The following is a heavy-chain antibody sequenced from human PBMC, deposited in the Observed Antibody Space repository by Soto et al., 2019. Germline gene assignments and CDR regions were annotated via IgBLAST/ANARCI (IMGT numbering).Heavy chain of an antibody. Sequence: QVQLVQSGAEVKKPGASVKVSCKASGYTFTSYYMHWVRQAPGQGLEWMGIINPSGGSTSYAQKFQGRVTMTRDTSTRTVYMELSSLRSEDTAVYYCARAKHHYDFWSGYYSGYYYYYMDVWGKGTTVTVSS. CDR1: GYTFTSYY. V-gene: IGHV1-46*03. CDR3: ARAKHHYDFWSGYYSGYYYYYMDV. CDR2: INPSGGST. J-gene: IGHJ6*03. D-gene: IGHD3-3*01.